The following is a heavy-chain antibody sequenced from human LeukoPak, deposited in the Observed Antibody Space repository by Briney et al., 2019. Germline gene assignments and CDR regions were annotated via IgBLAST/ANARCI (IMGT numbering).Heavy chain of an antibody. V-gene: IGHV3-9*03. CDR2: ISWNSGSI. CDR1: GFTFDDYA. CDR3: AKGSITMVQGVHNWFDP. D-gene: IGHD3-10*01. J-gene: IGHJ5*02. Sequence: GRSLRLSCAASGFTFDDYAMHWVRQAQGKGLELVSGISWNSGSIGYADSVKGRFTISRDNAKNSLYLQMNSLRAEDMALYYCAKGSITMVQGVHNWFDPWGQGTLVTVSS.